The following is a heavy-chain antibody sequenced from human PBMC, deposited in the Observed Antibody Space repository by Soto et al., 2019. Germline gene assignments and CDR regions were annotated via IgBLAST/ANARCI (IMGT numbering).Heavy chain of an antibody. V-gene: IGHV1-69*01. D-gene: IGHD3-10*01. CDR1: GGTFSSYA. CDR2: IVPIFGTA. Sequence: QVQLVQSGAEVKKPGSSVKVSCKASGGTFSSYAISWVRQAPGQGLEWMGGIVPIFGTANYAQKFQGRVTITADESTSPAYMELGSLRSEDTAVYYCAREIRRVSDGSGSYFHWGQGTLVTVSS. J-gene: IGHJ4*02. CDR3: AREIRRVSDGSGSYFH.